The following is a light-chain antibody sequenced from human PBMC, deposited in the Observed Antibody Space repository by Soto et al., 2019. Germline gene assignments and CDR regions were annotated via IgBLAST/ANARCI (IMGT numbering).Light chain of an antibody. Sequence: EIVLTPSQGTLSLSPGERAPLSCRASQSFNSIYLAWYTQKPGQAPRLLIYGESSRATGIPDRFSGSGSGKGFTITISSMENEDFELYYCQQYGTTPWTCGQGTKGDIK. CDR3: QQYGTTPWT. J-gene: IGKJ1*01. CDR1: QSFNSIY. CDR2: GES. V-gene: IGKV3-20*01.